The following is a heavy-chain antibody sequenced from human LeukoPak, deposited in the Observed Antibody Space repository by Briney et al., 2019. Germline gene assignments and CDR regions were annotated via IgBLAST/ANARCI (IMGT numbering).Heavy chain of an antibody. J-gene: IGHJ3*02. D-gene: IGHD5-12*01. Sequence: GGSLRLSCEASGFIFSSFEMHWVRQAPGKGLEWLSYISSSGNTIYDADSVKGRFTISRDNAKNSLYLQMNSLRAEDTAVYYCARTDSGYDADVFDIWGQGTMVTVSS. CDR3: ARTDSGYDADVFDI. CDR2: ISSSGNTI. CDR1: GFIFSSFE. V-gene: IGHV3-48*03.